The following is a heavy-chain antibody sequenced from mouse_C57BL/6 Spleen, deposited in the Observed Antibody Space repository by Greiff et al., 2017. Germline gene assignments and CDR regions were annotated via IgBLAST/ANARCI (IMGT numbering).Heavy chain of an antibody. CDR2: IDPSDSYT. CDR1: GYTFTSYW. Sequence: VKLQQPGAELVKPGASVKLSCKASGYTFTSYWMQWVKQRPGQGLEWIGEIDPSDSYTNYNQKFKGKATLTVDTSSSTAYMQLSSLTSEDSAVYYCARLDGNLDYWGQGTTLTVSS. J-gene: IGHJ2*01. D-gene: IGHD2-1*01. CDR3: ARLDGNLDY. V-gene: IGHV1-50*01.